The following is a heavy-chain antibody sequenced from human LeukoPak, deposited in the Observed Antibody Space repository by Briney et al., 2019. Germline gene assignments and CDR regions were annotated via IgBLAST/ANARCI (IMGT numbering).Heavy chain of an antibody. J-gene: IGHJ6*02. Sequence: ASVKVSCKASGGTFSSYAISWVRQAPGQGLEWMGRIIPILGIANYAQKFQGRATITADKSTSTAYMELSSLRSEDTAVYYCAGEEGIAAAAAIYYYGMDVWGQGTTVTVSS. V-gene: IGHV1-69*04. CDR2: IIPILGIA. CDR1: GGTFSSYA. CDR3: AGEEGIAAAAAIYYYGMDV. D-gene: IGHD6-13*01.